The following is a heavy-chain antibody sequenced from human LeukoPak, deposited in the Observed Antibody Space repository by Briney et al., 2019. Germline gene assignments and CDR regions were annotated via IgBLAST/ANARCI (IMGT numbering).Heavy chain of an antibody. V-gene: IGHV4-4*02. D-gene: IGHD6-19*01. J-gene: IGHJ4*02. Sequence: GSLRLSCVASGFSFSSYWMHWVRQPPGKGLEWIGEIYHSGSTNYNPSLESRVTISVDKSRNQFSLKLSSVTAADTAVYYCARGDSSGWYTFDYWGQGTLVTVSS. CDR1: GFSFSSYW. CDR2: IYHSGST. CDR3: ARGDSSGWYTFDY.